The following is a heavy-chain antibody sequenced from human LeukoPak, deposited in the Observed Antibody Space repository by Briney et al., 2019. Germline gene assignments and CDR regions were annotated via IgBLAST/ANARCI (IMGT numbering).Heavy chain of an antibody. CDR3: AGGEGWTAED. CDR2: IKEDGTEK. J-gene: IGHJ4*02. CDR1: KFTFTNYW. V-gene: IGHV3-7*03. D-gene: IGHD3/OR15-3a*01. Sequence: PGGSLRLSCVASKFTFTNYWMTWVRQAPGKGLEWVANIKEDGTEKHYADSVKGRFTISTGNTENSVYLQMNSLRVEDTAVYFCAGGEGWTAEDWGQGTQVTVSS.